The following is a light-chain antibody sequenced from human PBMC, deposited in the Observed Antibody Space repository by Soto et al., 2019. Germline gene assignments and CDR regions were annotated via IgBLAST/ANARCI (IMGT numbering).Light chain of an antibody. V-gene: IGLV2-14*01. CDR1: SRDIGNYNY. CDR2: EVI. CDR3: ASYRSANTLVV. J-gene: IGLJ1*01. Sequence: QSVLTQPASVSGSPGQSITISCTGTSRDIGNYNYVSWYQHHPGKAPKLMIYEVISRPSGVSDRFSGSKSGMTASQTISGLQPEDEADYFCASYRSANTLVVFGTGTKVTVL.